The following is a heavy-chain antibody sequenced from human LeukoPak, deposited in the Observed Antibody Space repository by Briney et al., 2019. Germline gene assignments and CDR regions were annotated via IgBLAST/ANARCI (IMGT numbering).Heavy chain of an antibody. CDR3: ARGLQMWAPHFDY. V-gene: IGHV1-2*06. CDR1: GYTFTGYY. Sequence: ASVKVSCKASGYTFTGYYIHWVRQAPGQGLEWMGRINPASGGTGYAQRFQGRVTMTRDTSITTVYMELSRLKSDDTAVYYCARGLQMWAPHFDYWGQGTLVTVSS. J-gene: IGHJ4*02. CDR2: INPASGGT. D-gene: IGHD5-18*01.